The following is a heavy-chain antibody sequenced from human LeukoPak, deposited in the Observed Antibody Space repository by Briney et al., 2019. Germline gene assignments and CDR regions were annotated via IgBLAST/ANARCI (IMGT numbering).Heavy chain of an antibody. V-gene: IGHV4-4*07. CDR2: IYTSGST. CDR1: GGSISSYY. CDR3: ARDRDYYDSSGYSYYYYGMDV. Sequence: SETLSLTCTVSGGSISSYYWSWIRQPPGKGLEWIGRIYTSGSTNYNPSLRSRVTMSVDTSKNQFSLKLSSVTAADTAVYYCARDRDYYDSSGYSYYYYGMDVWGQGTTVTVSS. D-gene: IGHD3-22*01. J-gene: IGHJ6*02.